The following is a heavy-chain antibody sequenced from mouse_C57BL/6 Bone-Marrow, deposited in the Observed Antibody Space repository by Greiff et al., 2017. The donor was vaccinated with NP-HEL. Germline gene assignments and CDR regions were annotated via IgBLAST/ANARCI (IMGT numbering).Heavy chain of an antibody. V-gene: IGHV1-76*01. CDR1: GYTFTDYY. J-gene: IGHJ4*01. CDR3: ARWNGAMDY. CDR2: IYPGSGNT. Sequence: QVQLQQSGAELVRPGASVKLSCKASGYTFTDYYINWVKQRPGQGLERIARIYPGSGNTYYNEKFKGKATLTAEKSSSTAYMQLSSLTSEDSAVYFCARWNGAMDYWGQGTSVTVSS.